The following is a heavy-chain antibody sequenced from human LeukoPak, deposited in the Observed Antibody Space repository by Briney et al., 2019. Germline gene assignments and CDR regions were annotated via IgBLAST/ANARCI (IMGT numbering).Heavy chain of an antibody. CDR1: GFTVNNNY. V-gene: IGHV3-53*01. CDR3: ASEILGYDAFDI. J-gene: IGHJ3*02. D-gene: IGHD7-27*01. CDR2: IYSGGST. Sequence: GGSLRLSCAASGFTVNNNYMIWVRQAPTEGLEWVSVIYSGGSTYYADSVKGRFTISRDNAKNSLYLQMNSLRAEDTAVYYCASEILGYDAFDIWGQGTMVTVSS.